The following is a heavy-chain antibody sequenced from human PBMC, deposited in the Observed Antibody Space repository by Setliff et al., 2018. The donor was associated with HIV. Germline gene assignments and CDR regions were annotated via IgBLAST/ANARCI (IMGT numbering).Heavy chain of an antibody. CDR3: TRGGPTVAYGVDV. Sequence: PSETLSLTCAVSGYSISGSYYWAWIRQPPGRGLEWIANIYLSGSTNYNPSLKGRVTISLDTPKNQFYLKLNSVTAADTAIYYCTRGGPTVAYGVDVWGQGTTVTVSS. CDR1: GYSISGSYY. D-gene: IGHD4-17*01. J-gene: IGHJ6*02. V-gene: IGHV4-38-2*01. CDR2: IYLSGST.